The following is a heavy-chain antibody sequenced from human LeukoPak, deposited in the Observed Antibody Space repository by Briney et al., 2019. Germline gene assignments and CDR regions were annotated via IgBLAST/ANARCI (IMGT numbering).Heavy chain of an antibody. CDR2: IYWNDDK. J-gene: IGHJ4*02. CDR3: AHLSRTPSFSMTAVTTFDY. CDR1: GYSFSSSGVG. V-gene: IGHV2-5*01. Sequence: SGPTLVNPTQTLTLTCTFSGYSFSSSGVGVGWIRQPPGKALEWLALIYWNDDKRYSPSLKSRLTITKDTSKNQVVLTMSNMDPVDTATFYCAHLSRTPSFSMTAVTTFDYWGQGTLVTVSS. D-gene: IGHD4-17*01.